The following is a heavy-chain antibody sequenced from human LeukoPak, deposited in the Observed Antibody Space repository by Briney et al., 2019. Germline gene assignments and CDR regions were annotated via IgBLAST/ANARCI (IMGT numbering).Heavy chain of an antibody. CDR1: GLTFHTYA. CDR3: AKDWTTVVTPKGYYFDS. CDR2: VSTTGAST. Sequence: GGSLRLSCEASGLTFHTYAMSWVLQAPGKGLKWVSAVSTTGASTYYADSVKGRFTISRDNSKNTLSLQMDSLRVEDTALYYCAKDWTTVVTPKGYYFDSWGEGTLVTVSS. V-gene: IGHV3-23*01. J-gene: IGHJ4*02. D-gene: IGHD4-23*01.